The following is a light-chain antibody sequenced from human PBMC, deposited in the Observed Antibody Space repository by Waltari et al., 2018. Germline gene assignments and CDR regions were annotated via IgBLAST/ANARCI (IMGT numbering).Light chain of an antibody. Sequence: DVVMTQSPLSLPVTLGQPASISCRSSQSLVASDGNTYFNWFQQRPGQSPRRLFYRVSKRCSWVPDRFSGSGSGTDFTLRITGVEAEDVGVYYCMQGSHWPWTFGQGTKVEIK. CDR2: RVS. CDR3: MQGSHWPWT. V-gene: IGKV2-30*01. J-gene: IGKJ1*01. CDR1: QSLVASDGNTY.